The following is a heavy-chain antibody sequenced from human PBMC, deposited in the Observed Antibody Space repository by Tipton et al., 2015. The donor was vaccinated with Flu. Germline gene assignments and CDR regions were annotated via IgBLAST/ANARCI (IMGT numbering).Heavy chain of an antibody. D-gene: IGHD3-3*01. CDR3: ARVRLLLEWSYYYYYGMDV. CDR1: GGSFSGYY. Sequence: TLSLTCAVYGGSFSGYYWSWIRQPPGKGLEWIGEINHSGSTNYNPSLKSRVTISVDTSKNQFSLKLSSVTAADTAVYYCARVRLLLEWSYYYYYGMDVWGQGTTVTVSS. CDR2: INHSGST. V-gene: IGHV4-34*01. J-gene: IGHJ6*02.